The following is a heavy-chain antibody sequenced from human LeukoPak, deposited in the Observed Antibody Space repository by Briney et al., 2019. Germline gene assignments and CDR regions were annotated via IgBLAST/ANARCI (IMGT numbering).Heavy chain of an antibody. CDR1: GYTFTSYY. D-gene: IGHD3-16*01. V-gene: IGHV1-46*01. CDR3: ARNLGVGDC. J-gene: IGHJ4*02. Sequence: ASVKVSCKASGYTFTSYYMHWVRQAPGQGLEWMGIINPTGGSTNYAQKFQGRVTMTRDTSTSTVYMELSSLSSEDTAVYYCARNLGVGDCWGQGTLVTVSS. CDR2: INPTGGST.